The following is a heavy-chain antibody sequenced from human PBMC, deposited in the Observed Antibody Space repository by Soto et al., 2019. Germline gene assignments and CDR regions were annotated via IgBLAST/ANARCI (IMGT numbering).Heavy chain of an antibody. CDR1: GGIFSSNT. CDR2: IIPLFGTA. Sequence: QVYLVQSGAEVKKPGSSVKTSCKASGGIFSSNTINWVRQAAGQGLEWMGGIIPLFGTANYAEKFQGRVTITADKSTKTEYMELTSLRYEDTAVYYCASKAACGGDCYAFDSWGQGTLVTVSS. CDR3: ASKAACGGDCYAFDS. V-gene: IGHV1-69*06. J-gene: IGHJ4*02. D-gene: IGHD2-21*02.